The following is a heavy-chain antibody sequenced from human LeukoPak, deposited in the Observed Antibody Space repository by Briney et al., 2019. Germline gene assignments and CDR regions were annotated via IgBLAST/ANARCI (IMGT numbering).Heavy chain of an antibody. CDR1: GYTFTSYG. CDR3: ARDEGGLPAATDF. D-gene: IGHD2-2*01. V-gene: IGHV1-18*01. J-gene: IGHJ4*02. CDR2: ISAYNGNT. Sequence: ASVKVSCKTSGYTFTSYGVSWVRQAPGQGLEWMGWISAYNGNTNYVQKFQDRLTMTTDTSTSTAYMELGSLRSDDTAVYYCARDEGGLPAATDFWGQGTLVTVSS.